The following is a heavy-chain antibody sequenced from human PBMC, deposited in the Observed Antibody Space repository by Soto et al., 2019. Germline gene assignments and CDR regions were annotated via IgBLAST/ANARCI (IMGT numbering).Heavy chain of an antibody. CDR2: IYSGGST. Sequence: GGSLRLSCAASGFTFSSYAMSWVRQASGTGLEWVSVIYSGGSTYYPDSVMGRFTISRDNSKNTLYLQLNNLRAEDTAVYYCARVDYSRNGGYYYYMDVWGEGTTVTVSS. D-gene: IGHD4-4*01. CDR1: GFTFSSYA. CDR3: ARVDYSRNGGYYYYMDV. J-gene: IGHJ6*03. V-gene: IGHV3-66*01.